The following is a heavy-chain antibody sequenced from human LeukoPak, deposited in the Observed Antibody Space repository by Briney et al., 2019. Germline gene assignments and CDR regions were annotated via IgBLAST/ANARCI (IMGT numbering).Heavy chain of an antibody. CDR3: ARDHCSGGSCYEIDY. V-gene: IGHV7-4-1*02. Sequence: ASVTVSFKASGYTFTSYAMNWVRQAPGQGLEWMGWINTNTGNPTYAQGFTGRFVFSLDTSVSTAYLQISSLKAEDTAVYYCARDHCSGGSCYEIDYWGQGTLVTVSS. CDR1: GYTFTSYA. CDR2: INTNTGNP. D-gene: IGHD2-15*01. J-gene: IGHJ4*02.